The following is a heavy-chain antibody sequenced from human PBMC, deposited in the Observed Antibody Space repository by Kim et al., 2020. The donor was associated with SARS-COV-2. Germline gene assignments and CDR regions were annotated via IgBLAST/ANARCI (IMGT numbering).Heavy chain of an antibody. Sequence: QKFQGRVTITADESTSTAYMELSSLRSEDTAVYYCARVRQPAAMNGPFDYWGQGTLVTVSS. CDR3: ARVRQPAAMNGPFDY. D-gene: IGHD2-2*01. V-gene: IGHV1-69*01. J-gene: IGHJ4*02.